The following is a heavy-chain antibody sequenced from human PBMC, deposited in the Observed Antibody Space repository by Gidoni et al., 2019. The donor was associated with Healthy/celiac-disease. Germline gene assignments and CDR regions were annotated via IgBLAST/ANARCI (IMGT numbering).Heavy chain of an antibody. Sequence: EVQLLESGGGLVQPGGSLRLSCAASGFTFSSYAMSWVRQAPGKGLEWVSAISGSGGSTYYADAVKGRFTISRDNSKNTLYLQMNSLRAEDTAVYYCAKGGYSSGWAEIDYWGQGTLVTVSS. CDR2: ISGSGGST. J-gene: IGHJ4*02. V-gene: IGHV3-23*01. CDR3: AKGGYSSGWAEIDY. D-gene: IGHD6-19*01. CDR1: GFTFSSYA.